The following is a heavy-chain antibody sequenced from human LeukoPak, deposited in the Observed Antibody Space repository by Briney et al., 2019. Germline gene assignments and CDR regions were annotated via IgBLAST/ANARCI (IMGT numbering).Heavy chain of an antibody. CDR1: GGSISSSSYY. CDR2: IYYSGST. Sequence: PSETLSLTCTVSGGSISSSSYYWGWIRQPPGKGLEWIGSIYYSGSTYYNPPLKSRVTISVDTSKNQFSLKLSSATAADTAVYYCARSRAYCGGDCYPYAFDIWGQGTMVTVSS. CDR3: ARSRAYCGGDCYPYAFDI. D-gene: IGHD2-21*02. J-gene: IGHJ3*02. V-gene: IGHV4-39*01.